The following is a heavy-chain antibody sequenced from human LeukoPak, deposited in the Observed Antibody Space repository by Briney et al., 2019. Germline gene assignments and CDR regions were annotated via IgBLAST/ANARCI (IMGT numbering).Heavy chain of an antibody. CDR3: ARTSDIVVVPAAYGMDV. Sequence: SETLSLTCAVYGGSFSGYYWSWLRQPPGKGLEWIGEINHSGSTNYNPSLKSRVIISVDTSKNQFSLKLSSVTAADTAVYYCARTSDIVVVPAAYGMDVWGKGTTVTVSS. D-gene: IGHD2-2*01. J-gene: IGHJ6*04. CDR2: INHSGST. V-gene: IGHV4-34*01. CDR1: GGSFSGYY.